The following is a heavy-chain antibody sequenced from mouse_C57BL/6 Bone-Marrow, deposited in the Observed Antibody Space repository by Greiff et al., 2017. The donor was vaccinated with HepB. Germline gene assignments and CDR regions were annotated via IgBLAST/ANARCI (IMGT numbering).Heavy chain of an antibody. CDR3: ARHGYSLYAMDY. Sequence: EVKLLESGGDLVKPGGSLKLSCAASGFTFSSYGMSWVRQTPDKRLEWVATISSGGSYTYYPDSVKGRFTISRDNAKNPLYLQMSSLKSEDTAMYYCARHGYSLYAMDYWGQGTSVTVSS. CDR2: ISSGGSYT. J-gene: IGHJ4*01. V-gene: IGHV5-6*01. CDR1: GFTFSSYG. D-gene: IGHD3-1*01.